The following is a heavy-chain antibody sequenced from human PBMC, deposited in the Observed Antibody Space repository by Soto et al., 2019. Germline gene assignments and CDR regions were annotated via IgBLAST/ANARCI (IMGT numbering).Heavy chain of an antibody. Sequence: QVQLQESGPGLVKPSGTLSLTCAVSSGSISSSNWWSWVRQPPGKGLEWIGEIYHSGSTNYNPSLKSRVTISVDKSKNQFSLKLSSVTAADTAVYYCARDLDGVRGPIGGAFDIWGKGTMVTVSS. CDR1: SGSISSSNW. V-gene: IGHV4-4*02. CDR3: ARDLDGVRGPIGGAFDI. D-gene: IGHD3-10*01. CDR2: IYHSGST. J-gene: IGHJ3*02.